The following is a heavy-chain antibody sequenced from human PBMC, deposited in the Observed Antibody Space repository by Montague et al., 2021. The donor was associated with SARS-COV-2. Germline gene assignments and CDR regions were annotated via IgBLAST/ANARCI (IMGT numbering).Heavy chain of an antibody. CDR3: ARDHQFYDVLTAYFPSNYYHNYYGMDV. CDR1: GFTFSSYP. V-gene: IGHV3-30-3*01. CDR2: ISYDGTYK. D-gene: IGHD3-9*01. J-gene: IGHJ6*02. Sequence: SLRLSCAASGFTFSSYPMHWVRQAPGKGLEWVAVISYDGTYKYYADSXXGRFTISRDNSKNTLYLQLNSLRAEDTAVYFCARDHQFYDVLTAYFPSNYYHNYYGMDVWGQGTTVTVSS.